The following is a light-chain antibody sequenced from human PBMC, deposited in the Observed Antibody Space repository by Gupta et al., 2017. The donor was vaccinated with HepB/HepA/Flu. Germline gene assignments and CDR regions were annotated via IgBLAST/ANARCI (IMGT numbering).Light chain of an antibody. Sequence: DIQMTQSPSSLSASVGDRVTITCRASQGISNFLAWYQEKPGNVPKLLIYAASTLQSGVPSRFSGSGSGTDFTLTISRLQPEDVATYYCQKNDLSPWTFGQGTKVEIK. J-gene: IGKJ1*01. CDR2: AAS. CDR1: QGISNF. CDR3: QKNDLSPWT. V-gene: IGKV1-27*01.